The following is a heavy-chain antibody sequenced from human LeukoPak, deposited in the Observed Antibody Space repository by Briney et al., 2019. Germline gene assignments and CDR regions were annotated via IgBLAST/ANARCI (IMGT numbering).Heavy chain of an antibody. V-gene: IGHV1-69*04. Sequence: VASVKVSCKASGGTFSSYAISWVRQAPGQGLEWMGRIIPILGIANYAQKLQGRVTITADKSTSTAYMELSSLRSEDTAVYYCAAPSGDRASQKIWGQGTLVTVSS. J-gene: IGHJ4*02. CDR3: AAPSGDRASQKI. CDR1: GGTFSSYA. D-gene: IGHD2-21*01. CDR2: IIPILGIA.